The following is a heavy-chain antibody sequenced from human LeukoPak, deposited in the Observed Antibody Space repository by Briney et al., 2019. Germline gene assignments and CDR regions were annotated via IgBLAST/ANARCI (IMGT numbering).Heavy chain of an antibody. D-gene: IGHD2-2*01. V-gene: IGHV5-51*01. CDR3: ARPVVPAAFYAFDI. CDR2: IYPGDSDT. J-gene: IGHJ3*02. Sequence: GESLNISCKASGYSFTSYWIGWVRQMPGKGLEWMGIIYPGDSDTRYSPSFQGQVTISADKSISTAYLQWSSLKASDTAMYYCARPVVPAAFYAFDIWGQGTMVTVSS. CDR1: GYSFTSYW.